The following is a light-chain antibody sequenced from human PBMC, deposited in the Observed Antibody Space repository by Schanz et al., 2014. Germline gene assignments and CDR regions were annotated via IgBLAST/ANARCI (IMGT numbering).Light chain of an antibody. Sequence: QSALTQPASVSGSPGQSITISCTGTSSDVGGYNYVSWYQQHPGKAPKLMLYDVSKRPSGFSNRFSGSKSGNTASLTISGLQAEDEADYYCSSYTTNSAPGVVFGGGTKLTVL. CDR3: SSYTTNSAPGVV. V-gene: IGLV2-14*03. J-gene: IGLJ2*01. CDR1: SSDVGGYNY. CDR2: DVS.